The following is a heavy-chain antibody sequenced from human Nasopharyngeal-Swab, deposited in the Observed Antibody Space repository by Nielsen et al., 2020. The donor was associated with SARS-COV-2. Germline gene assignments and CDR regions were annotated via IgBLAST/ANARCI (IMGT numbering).Heavy chain of an antibody. J-gene: IGHJ5*02. Sequence: SVKVSCKSSGGTFRNSGFSWVRQAPGQGLEWMGGIIPVFGTPLYAQTFQGRVTISADESTTTTYMELSSLRSQDTAVYYCAKVRTNYGMGLNGALDPWGQGTLVTVS. D-gene: IGHD4-17*01. CDR3: AKVRTNYGMGLNGALDP. CDR2: IIPVFGTP. CDR1: GGTFRNSG. V-gene: IGHV1-69*13.